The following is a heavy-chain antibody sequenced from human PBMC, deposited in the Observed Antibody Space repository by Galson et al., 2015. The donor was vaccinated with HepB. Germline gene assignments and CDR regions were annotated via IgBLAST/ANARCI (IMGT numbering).Heavy chain of an antibody. CDR1: GYTFTSYG. J-gene: IGHJ6*02. D-gene: IGHD4-23*01. Sequence: SVKVSCKASGYTFTSYGISWVRQAPGQGLEWMGWISAYNGNTNYAQKLQGRVTMTTDTSTSTAYMELRSLRSDDTAVYYCARDPTTVVTQVGYYGMDVGGQGTTVTVSS. CDR2: ISAYNGNT. CDR3: ARDPTTVVTQVGYYGMDV. V-gene: IGHV1-18*01.